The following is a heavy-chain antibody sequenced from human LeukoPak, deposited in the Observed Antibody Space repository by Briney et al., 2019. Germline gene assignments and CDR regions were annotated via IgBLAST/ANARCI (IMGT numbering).Heavy chain of an antibody. Sequence: ASVKVSCKVSGSTLTELSMHWVRQAPGKGLEWMGGFAPEDGETIYAQKFQDRVTMTEDTSSDTAYVELTSLTFEDTAVYYCATDFQAYYDSDGYYYQLDYWGQGTLVTVPS. CDR2: FAPEDGET. CDR1: GSTLTELS. D-gene: IGHD3-22*01. V-gene: IGHV1-24*01. CDR3: ATDFQAYYDSDGYYYQLDY. J-gene: IGHJ4*02.